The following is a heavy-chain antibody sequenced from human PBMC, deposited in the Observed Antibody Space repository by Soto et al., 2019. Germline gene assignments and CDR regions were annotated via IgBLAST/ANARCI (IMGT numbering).Heavy chain of an antibody. CDR2: MNPNSGNT. V-gene: IGHV1-8*01. CDR3: ARELSPAYYYDSSGSMGY. CDR1: GYLFTEND. D-gene: IGHD3-22*01. J-gene: IGHJ4*02. Sequence: ASVKVSCKASGYLFTENDINWVRQATGQGLEWMGWMNPNSGNTGYAQKFQGRVTMTRNTSISTAYMELSSLRSEDTAVYYCARELSPAYYYDSSGSMGYWGQGTLVTVSS.